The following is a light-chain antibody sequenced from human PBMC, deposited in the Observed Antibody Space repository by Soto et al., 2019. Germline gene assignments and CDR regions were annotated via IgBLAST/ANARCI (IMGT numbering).Light chain of an antibody. CDR1: QSISSY. Sequence: DIQMTQSPSSLSASVGDRVTITCRASQSISSYLNWYQQKPGKAPKLLIYAASSLQSGVPSRFSGSGSGTDFTLTISSPLPEDFATYYCQQSYSTPLGFGQGTRLEIK. CDR3: QQSYSTPLG. CDR2: AAS. V-gene: IGKV1-39*01. J-gene: IGKJ5*01.